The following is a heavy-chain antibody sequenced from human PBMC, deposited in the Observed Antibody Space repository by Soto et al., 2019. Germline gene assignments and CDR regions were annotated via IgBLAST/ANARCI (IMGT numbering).Heavy chain of an antibody. CDR1: GYTFLSFG. J-gene: IGHJ6*02. V-gene: IGHV1-18*01. CDR2: ISADNGNT. CDR3: ARRAATMTYGMDV. Sequence: ASVKVSCKASGYTFLSFGINWVRQAPGQGLEWMGWISADNGNTNYAQNLQGRATMTTDTSTTTAYMELRSLRSDDTAVYYCARRAATMTYGMDVWGQGTTVTVSS. D-gene: IGHD3-22*01.